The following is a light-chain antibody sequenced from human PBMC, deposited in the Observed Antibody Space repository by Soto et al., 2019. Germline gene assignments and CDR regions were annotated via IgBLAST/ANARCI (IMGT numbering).Light chain of an antibody. CDR1: QGISNY. CDR3: QELNSYPRT. Sequence: DSQLTKSPSSLSAYVGDRVPITCRASQGISNYLAWYQQKPGKVPKLLIYAASTLQSGVPSRFSGSGSGTEFTLTISRLQPEDFATYYCQELNSYPRTLGQGTKVDIK. J-gene: IGKJ1*01. CDR2: AAS. V-gene: IGKV1-27*01.